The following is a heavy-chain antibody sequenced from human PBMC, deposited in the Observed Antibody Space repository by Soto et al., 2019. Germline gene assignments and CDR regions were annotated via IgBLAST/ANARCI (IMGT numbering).Heavy chain of an antibody. J-gene: IGHJ6*02. CDR3: ARAYGSGSCYKEYYYYGMDV. D-gene: IGHD3-10*01. CDR1: GFTFSSYW. Sequence: LRLSCAASGFTFSSYWMHWVRQAPGKGLVWVSRINSDGSSTSYADSVKGRFTISRDNAKNTLYLQMNSLRAEDTAVYYCARAYGSGSCYKEYYYYGMDVWGQGTTVTVSS. CDR2: INSDGSST. V-gene: IGHV3-74*01.